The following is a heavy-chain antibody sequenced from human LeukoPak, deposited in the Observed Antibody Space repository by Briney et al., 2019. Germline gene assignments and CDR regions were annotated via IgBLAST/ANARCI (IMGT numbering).Heavy chain of an antibody. V-gene: IGHV3-23*01. Sequence: QPGGSLRLSCGASGFTFSSYAMSWVRQTPGRGLEWVAGVSPSGGRTLYADSVEGRFTISRDNSNDTVYLQLSSLRAEDSALYYCAKVRGVYCSSPACYYYDSWGRGTPVTVSS. D-gene: IGHD2-2*01. CDR2: VSPSGGRT. CDR1: GFTFSSYA. CDR3: AKVRGVYCSSPACYYYDS. J-gene: IGHJ4*02.